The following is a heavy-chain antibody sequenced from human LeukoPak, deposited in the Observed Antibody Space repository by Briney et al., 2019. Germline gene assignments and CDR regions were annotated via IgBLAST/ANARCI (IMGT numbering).Heavy chain of an antibody. J-gene: IGHJ3*02. V-gene: IGHV3-21*01. CDR3: ARAGEYSSSLGDAFDI. Sequence: GGSLRPSCAASGFTFSSYSMNWVRQAPGKGLEWVSSISSSSSYIYYADSVKGRFTISRDSAKNSLYLQMNSLRAEDTAVYYCARAGEYSSSLGDAFDIWGQGTMVTVSS. D-gene: IGHD6-6*01. CDR2: ISSSSSYI. CDR1: GFTFSSYS.